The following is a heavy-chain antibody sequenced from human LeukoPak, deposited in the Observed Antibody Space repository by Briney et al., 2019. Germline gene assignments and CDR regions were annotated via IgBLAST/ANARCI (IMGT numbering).Heavy chain of an antibody. D-gene: IGHD2-15*01. V-gene: IGHV3-49*02. J-gene: IGHJ4*02. CDR3: TRDQGMPATTPREYFDY. Sequence: YAASVKGRFIISRDDSKSIAYLQMNSLKSEDTAIYYCTRDQGMPATTPREYFDYWGQGTPVTVSS.